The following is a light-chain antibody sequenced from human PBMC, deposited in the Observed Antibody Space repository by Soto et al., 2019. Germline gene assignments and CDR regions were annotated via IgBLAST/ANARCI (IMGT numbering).Light chain of an antibody. CDR3: TSYVGNDIWV. V-gene: IGLV2-8*01. Sequence: QSVLTQPPSASGSPGQSVTISCTGTSSAVGAYKYVSWYQQYPGKAPKLMIYEVTKRPSGVPDRFSGSKSGNTASLTVSGLQAEDEADYYCTSYVGNDIWVFGGGTKLTVL. CDR2: EVT. CDR1: SSAVGAYKY. J-gene: IGLJ3*02.